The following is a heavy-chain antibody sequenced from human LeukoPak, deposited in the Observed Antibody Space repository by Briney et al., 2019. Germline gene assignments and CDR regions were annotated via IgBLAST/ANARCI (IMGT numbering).Heavy chain of an antibody. CDR1: GGSISSYY. CDR2: IYASGNT. Sequence: SETLSLTCTVSGGSISSYYWSWTRQPAGKGLEWIGRIYASGNTNYNPSLKSRVTMSQDTSENQFALKLTSVTAADTAVYYCARDRGQLIDYWGQGTLVTVSS. V-gene: IGHV4-4*07. J-gene: IGHJ4*02. D-gene: IGHD6-13*01. CDR3: ARDRGQLIDY.